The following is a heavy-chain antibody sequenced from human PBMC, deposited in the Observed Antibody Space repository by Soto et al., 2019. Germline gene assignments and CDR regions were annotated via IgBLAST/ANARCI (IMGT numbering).Heavy chain of an antibody. CDR1: GYTFTSYA. CDR2: INAGNGNT. CDR3: ARWDYDILTGSSWFDP. D-gene: IGHD3-9*01. V-gene: IGHV1-3*01. J-gene: IGHJ5*02. Sequence: ASVKVSCKASGYTFTSYAMHWVRQAPGQRLEWMGWINAGNGNTKYSQKFQGRVTITRDTSASTAYMELSSLRSEDTAVYYCARWDYDILTGSSWFDPWGQGTRVTVSS.